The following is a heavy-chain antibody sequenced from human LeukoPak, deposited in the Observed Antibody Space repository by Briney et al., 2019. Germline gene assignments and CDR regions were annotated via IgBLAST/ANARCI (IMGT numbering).Heavy chain of an antibody. CDR1: GGTFSSYA. CDR2: IIPIFGTA. CDR3: ASSPSVVTMVQGFLDY. Sequence: SVKVSCKASGGTFSSYAISWVRQAPGQGLEWMGGIIPIFGTANYAQKFQGRVTITADESTSTAYMELSSLRSEDTAVYYCASSPSVVTMVQGFLDYWGQGTLVTVSS. J-gene: IGHJ4*02. D-gene: IGHD3-10*01. V-gene: IGHV1-69*13.